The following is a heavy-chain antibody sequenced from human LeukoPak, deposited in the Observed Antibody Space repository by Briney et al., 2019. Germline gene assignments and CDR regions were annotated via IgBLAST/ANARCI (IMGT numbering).Heavy chain of an antibody. V-gene: IGHV3-21*01. Sequence: GGSLRLSCAASGFTFSSYSMNWVHQAPGKGLEWVSSISSSSSYIYYADSVKGRFTISRDNAKNSLYLQMNSLGAEDTAVYYCARDLWYSSYVFSQYYYYGMDVWGQGTTVTVSS. J-gene: IGHJ6*02. CDR1: GFTFSSYS. CDR2: ISSSSSYI. CDR3: ARDLWYSSYVFSQYYYYGMDV. D-gene: IGHD6-13*01.